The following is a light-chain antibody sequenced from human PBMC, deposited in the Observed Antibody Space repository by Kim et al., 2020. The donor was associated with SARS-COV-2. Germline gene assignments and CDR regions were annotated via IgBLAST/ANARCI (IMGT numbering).Light chain of an antibody. Sequence: LSPRERATLSCRARQKFSYHFLAWYQQKPGQAPRLLIYGTSNRDTWIPDRLSGNGSGTDFNLTISRLEPGDFAVYFCQQYGCSLTFRGGTKVDIK. V-gene: IGKV3-20*01. CDR2: GTS. CDR3: QQYGCSLT. J-gene: IGKJ4*01. CDR1: QKFSYHF.